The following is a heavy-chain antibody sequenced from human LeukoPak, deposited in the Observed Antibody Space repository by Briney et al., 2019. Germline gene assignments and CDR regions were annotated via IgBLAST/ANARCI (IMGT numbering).Heavy chain of an antibody. CDR3: ARDVAAGAFDY. CDR2: ISSTGSYM. Sequence: GGSLRLSCAASGFTFSSYAMNWVRQAPGKGLEWVSSISSTGSYMSYADSVKGRFTISRDDAKNSLYLQVSSLRAEDTAVYYCARDVAAGAFDYWGQGTLVTVSS. V-gene: IGHV3-21*01. J-gene: IGHJ4*02. CDR1: GFTFSSYA. D-gene: IGHD6-19*01.